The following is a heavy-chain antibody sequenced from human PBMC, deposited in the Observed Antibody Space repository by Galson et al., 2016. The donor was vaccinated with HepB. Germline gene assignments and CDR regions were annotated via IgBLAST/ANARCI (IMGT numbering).Heavy chain of an antibody. CDR3: ARDRWELQGWFDP. D-gene: IGHD1-26*01. CDR1: GFTFSSYS. V-gene: IGHV3-21*01. Sequence: SLRLSCAASGFTFSSYSMNWVRQAPGQGLEWVSSSSGSSSDIYYADSVKGRITISRDNAKKSLYLQMNSLRVEDTAVYYCARDRWELQGWFDPWGQGTLVTVSS. CDR2: SSGSSSDI. J-gene: IGHJ5*02.